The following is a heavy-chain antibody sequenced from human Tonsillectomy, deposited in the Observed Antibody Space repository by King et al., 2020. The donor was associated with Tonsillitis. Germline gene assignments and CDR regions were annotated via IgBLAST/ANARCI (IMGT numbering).Heavy chain of an antibody. CDR1: GYSFTSYW. V-gene: IGHV5-51*01. CDR3: AGRVRGFYYDSSRGSRHLYYYMDV. Sequence: VQLVESGAEVKKPGESLKISCKGSGYSFTSYWIGWVRQMPGKGLEWMGIIYPGDSDTRYSPSFQGQVTISADKSISTAYLQWSSLKASDTAMYYCAGRVRGFYYDSSRGSRHLYYYMDVWGKGTTVTVPS. J-gene: IGHJ6*03. D-gene: IGHD3-22*01. CDR2: IYPGDSDT.